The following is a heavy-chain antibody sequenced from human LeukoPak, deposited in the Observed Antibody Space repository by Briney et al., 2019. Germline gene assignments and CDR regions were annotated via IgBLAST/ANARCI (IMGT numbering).Heavy chain of an antibody. CDR2: IKQDGSEK. J-gene: IGHJ4*02. V-gene: IGHV3-7*01. CDR3: ASTNILLWFGDLSYYFDH. D-gene: IGHD3-10*01. CDR1: GFTFSSYW. Sequence: PGGSLRLSCAASGFTFSSYWMSWVRQAPGKGLEWVANIKQDGSEKYYVDSVKGRFTISRDNAKNSLYLQMNSLRAEDTAVYYCASTNILLWFGDLSYYFDHWGQGTLVTVSS.